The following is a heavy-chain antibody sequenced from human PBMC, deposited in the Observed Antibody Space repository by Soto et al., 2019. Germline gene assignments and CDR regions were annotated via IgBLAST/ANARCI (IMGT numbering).Heavy chain of an antibody. CDR3: ADIFNWRFFGC. CDR1: GFTFSSYA. V-gene: IGHV3-23*01. Sequence: GGSLRLSCAASGFTFSSYAMSWVRQAPGKGLEWVSSISGSGGSTYYADSVKGRFTISRDNSKNTVYLQMNSLRAEDTAVYYCADIFNWRFFGCWGQGTRFTVSS. J-gene: IGHJ4*02. CDR2: ISGSGGST. D-gene: IGHD1-1*01.